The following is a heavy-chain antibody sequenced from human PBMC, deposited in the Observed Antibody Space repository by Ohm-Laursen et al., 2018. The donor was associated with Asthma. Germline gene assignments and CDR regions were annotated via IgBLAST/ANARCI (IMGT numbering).Heavy chain of an antibody. Sequence: SLRLSCAASGFTFSSYAMHWVRQAPGKGLGWVAVISYDGSNKYYADSVKGRFTISRDNSKNTLYLQMNSLRAEDTAVYYCARDLEYYYDSSGYYQDDYWGQGTLVTVSS. V-gene: IGHV3-30-3*01. D-gene: IGHD3-22*01. J-gene: IGHJ4*02. CDR3: ARDLEYYYDSSGYYQDDY. CDR1: GFTFSSYA. CDR2: ISYDGSNK.